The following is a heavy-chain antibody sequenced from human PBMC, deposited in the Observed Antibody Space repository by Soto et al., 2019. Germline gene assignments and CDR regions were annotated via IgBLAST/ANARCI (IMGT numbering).Heavy chain of an antibody. V-gene: IGHV1-18*01. J-gene: IGHJ4*02. Sequence: QVQLVQSGAEVKKPGASVKVSCKASGYTFNSYGISWVRQAPGQGLEWMGWISAYNGNTNYAQKLQGRDTMTKDTSTRPAYMELMSLRSDDTAGYYCVVVAQPYYFDYWGQGTLVTVSS. CDR2: ISAYNGNT. D-gene: IGHD2-15*01. CDR3: VVVAQPYYFDY. CDR1: GYTFNSYG.